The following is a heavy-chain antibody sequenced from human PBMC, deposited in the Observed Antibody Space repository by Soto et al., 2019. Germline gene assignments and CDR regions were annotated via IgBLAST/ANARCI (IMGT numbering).Heavy chain of an antibody. V-gene: IGHV4-59*01. Sequence: QVQLQESGPGLVKPSETLSLTCTVSGGSISSYYWSWIRQPTGKGLEWIGYIYYSGSTNYNPSLKSRVTISVDTSKNQFSLKLSSVTAADTAVYYCARVYCSSTSCYNGGSGWFEPWGQGTLVTVSS. J-gene: IGHJ5*02. CDR2: IYYSGST. CDR3: ARVYCSSTSCYNGGSGWFEP. CDR1: GGSISSYY. D-gene: IGHD2-2*02.